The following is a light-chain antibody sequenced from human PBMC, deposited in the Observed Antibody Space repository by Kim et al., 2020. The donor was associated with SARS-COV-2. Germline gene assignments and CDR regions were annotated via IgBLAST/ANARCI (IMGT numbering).Light chain of an antibody. CDR2: GKN. CDR3: NDRDSSGNHLNVV. CDR1: RLRSEY. V-gene: IGLV3-19*01. Sequence: GQTVRITGKGDRLRSEYASWYEEKPGQAPVLVIDGKNTRHSGIPDRFAGSSSGNTASLTITGAQAEVEADDDCNDRDSSGNHLNVVFGGGTQLTVL. J-gene: IGLJ2*01.